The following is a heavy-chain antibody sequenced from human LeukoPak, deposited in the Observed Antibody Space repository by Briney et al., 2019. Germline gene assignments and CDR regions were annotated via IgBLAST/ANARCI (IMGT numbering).Heavy chain of an antibody. CDR2: INPNSGST. V-gene: IGHV1-2*02. D-gene: IGHD3-22*01. Sequence: GASVKVSCKASGYTFTGYYMHWVRQAPGQGLEWMGCINPNSGSTNYAQKVQGRVTMTRDTSISTAYMQLSRLRSDDTAVYYCARVVYDSSAGAFDLWGQGTMVTVSS. CDR3: ARVVYDSSAGAFDL. CDR1: GYTFTGYY. J-gene: IGHJ3*01.